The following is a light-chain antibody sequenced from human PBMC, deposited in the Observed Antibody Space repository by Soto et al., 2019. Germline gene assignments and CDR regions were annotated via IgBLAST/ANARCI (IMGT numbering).Light chain of an antibody. Sequence: QSALTQPVSVSGSPGQSITISCTGTSSDVGGYNYVSWYQHHPGKAPKLLIYNVSDRPSGVSNRFSGSKSGNTASLTISGLQAEDEADYYCNSYTTSSTLVFGGGTKLTVL. J-gene: IGLJ2*01. CDR1: SSDVGGYNY. CDR3: NSYTTSSTLV. V-gene: IGLV2-14*03. CDR2: NVS.